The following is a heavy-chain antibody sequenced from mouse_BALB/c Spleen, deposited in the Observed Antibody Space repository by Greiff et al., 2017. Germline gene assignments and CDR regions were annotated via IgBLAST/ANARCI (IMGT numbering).Heavy chain of an antibody. CDR2: ISDGGSYT. J-gene: IGHJ3*01. CDR3: ARPLYDGYYSWFAY. CDR1: GFTFSDYY. Sequence: EVKLVESGGGLVKPGGSLKLSCAASGFTFSDYYMYWVRQTPEKRLEWVATISDGGSYTYYPDSVKGRFTISRDNAKNNLYLQMSSLKSEDTAMYYCARPLYDGYYSWFAYWGQGTLVTVSA. V-gene: IGHV5-4*02. D-gene: IGHD2-3*01.